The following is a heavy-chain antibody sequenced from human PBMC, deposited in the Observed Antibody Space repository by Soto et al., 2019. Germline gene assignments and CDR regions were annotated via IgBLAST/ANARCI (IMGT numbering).Heavy chain of an antibody. CDR3: ARPSGSYGDYALPLQS. D-gene: IGHD4-17*01. CDR2: ISAYTGNS. Sequence: QVHLVQSGAEVKKPGASVKVSCKASGYTFGGYGLAWVRQAPGQGLEWMGWISAYTGNSLYAQKFQDRLTMTTDTSTSTAYMELRSLRSDDTGVYFCARPSGSYGDYALPLQSWGQGTLVTVSS. J-gene: IGHJ5*02. CDR1: GYTFGGYG. V-gene: IGHV1-18*04.